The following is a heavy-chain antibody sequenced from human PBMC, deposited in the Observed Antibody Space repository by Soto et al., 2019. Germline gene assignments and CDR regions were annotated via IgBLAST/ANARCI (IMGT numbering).Heavy chain of an antibody. CDR3: ANRPYDWNYHF. CDR2: VSYDGNTK. Sequence: GGSLRLSCAVSGFTFGGYAMHWVRQAPEKGLEWVADVSYDGNTKHYVDSVRGRFTITRDNYKSTLYLQMNSLRADDTAVYYCANRPYDWNYHFWGQGTLVTVSS. CDR1: GFTFGGYA. D-gene: IGHD1-7*01. J-gene: IGHJ4*02. V-gene: IGHV3-30*18.